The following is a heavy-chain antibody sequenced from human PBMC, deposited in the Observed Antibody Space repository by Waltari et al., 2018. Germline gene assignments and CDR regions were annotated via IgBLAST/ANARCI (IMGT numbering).Heavy chain of an antibody. Sequence: QVQLQESGPGLVKPSETLSLTCTVSGYSISSGYYWGWIRQPPGKGLEWIGSIYHSGSTYYNPSLKSRVTISVDTSKNQFSLKLSSVTAADTAVYYCARVRGSGNVVWWGQGTLVTVSS. CDR3: ARVRGSGNVVW. J-gene: IGHJ4*02. V-gene: IGHV4-38-2*02. CDR1: GYSISSGYY. D-gene: IGHD3-10*01. CDR2: IYHSGST.